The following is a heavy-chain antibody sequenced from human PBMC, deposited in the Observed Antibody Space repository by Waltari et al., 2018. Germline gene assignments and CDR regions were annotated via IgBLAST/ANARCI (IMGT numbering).Heavy chain of an antibody. CDR3: AREACSRAIVLRYFSEGWFDP. CDR1: GGTFSSYA. Sequence: QVQLVQSGAEVKKPGSSVKVSCKASGGTFSSYAISWVRQAPGQGLEWMGRIIPIFGKANYGKKCHGRVTITADKSTSTAYMGVSSLRLEDTAVDYCAREACSRAIVLRYFSEGWFDPWGQGTLVTVSS. D-gene: IGHD3-9*01. J-gene: IGHJ5*02. CDR2: IIPIFGKA. V-gene: IGHV1-69*04.